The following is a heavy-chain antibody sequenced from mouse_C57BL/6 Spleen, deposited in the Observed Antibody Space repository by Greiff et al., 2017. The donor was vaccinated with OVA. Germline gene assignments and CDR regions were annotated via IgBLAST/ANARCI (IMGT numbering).Heavy chain of an antibody. CDR1: GYTFTDHT. CDR3: ARCLYGNYVGYALDY. D-gene: IGHD2-1*01. Sequence: QVQLQQSDAELVKPGASVKISCKASGYTFTDHTIHWMKQRPEQGLEWIGYIYPGNGSTKYNEKFKGKATLTADKSTSTAYMQLSSLTSEDSAVYYCARCLYGNYVGYALDYWGQGTSVTVSS. J-gene: IGHJ4*01. V-gene: IGHV1-78*01. CDR2: IYPGNGST.